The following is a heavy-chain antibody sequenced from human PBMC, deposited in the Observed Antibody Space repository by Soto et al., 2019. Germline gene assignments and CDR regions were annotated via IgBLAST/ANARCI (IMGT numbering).Heavy chain of an antibody. J-gene: IGHJ5*02. Sequence: PGGSMRLSCAASGFTFSTFALHWVRQDPGEGLEWVALISHDGRIEKYADSVKGRFTISRDNSKNTLYMQMDSLRLEDTGVYYCARDGLPDDFRSGGYWFDPWCQGTQVTVSS. V-gene: IGHV3-30-3*01. CDR3: ARDGLPDDFRSGGYWFDP. CDR1: GFTFSTFA. CDR2: ISHDGRIE. D-gene: IGHD3-3*01.